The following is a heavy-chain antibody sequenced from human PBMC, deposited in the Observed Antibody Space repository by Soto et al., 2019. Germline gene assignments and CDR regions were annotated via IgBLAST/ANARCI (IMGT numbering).Heavy chain of an antibody. CDR1: GGSISSGSYY. D-gene: IGHD3-22*01. CDR2: IYYSGST. J-gene: IGHJ4*02. V-gene: IGHV4-39*01. CDR3: ARTYHYDSRGYLSYFDY. Sequence: SETLSLTCTVSGGSISSGSYYWGWIRQPPGKGLEWIGSIYYSGSTYYNPSLKSRVTISVDTSKNQFSLKLSSVTAADTAVYYCARTYHYDSRGYLSYFDYRGQGTLVTVSS.